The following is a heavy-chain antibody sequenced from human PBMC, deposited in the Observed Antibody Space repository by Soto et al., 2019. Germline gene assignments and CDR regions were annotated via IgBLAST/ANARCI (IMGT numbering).Heavy chain of an antibody. J-gene: IGHJ6*03. D-gene: IGHD3-10*01. Sequence: QVQLQESGPGLVKPSETLSLTCTVSGGSISSYYWSWIRQPPGKGLEWIGHIYYSGSTNYNPSLKSRVTISVDTSKNQFPLKLSSVTAADPAVDYCARGSGYYYYYRDVWGKGTTVTVSS. V-gene: IGHV4-59*01. CDR1: GGSISSYY. CDR3: ARGSGYYYYYRDV. CDR2: IYYSGST.